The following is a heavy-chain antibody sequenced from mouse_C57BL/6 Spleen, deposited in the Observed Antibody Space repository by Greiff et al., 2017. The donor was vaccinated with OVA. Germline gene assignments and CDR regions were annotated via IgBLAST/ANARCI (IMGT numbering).Heavy chain of an antibody. D-gene: IGHD2-2*01. CDR2: INYDGSST. J-gene: IGHJ2*01. V-gene: IGHV5-16*01. CDR3: AREGVNYYFDY. CDR1: GFTFSDYY. Sequence: EVQLVESEGGLVQPGSSMKLSCTASGFTFSDYYMAWVRQVPEKGLEWVAKINYDGSSTYYLDSLKSRFIISRDNGKNTLYLQMSSLKSEDTATFYCAREGVNYYFDYWGQGTTLTVSS.